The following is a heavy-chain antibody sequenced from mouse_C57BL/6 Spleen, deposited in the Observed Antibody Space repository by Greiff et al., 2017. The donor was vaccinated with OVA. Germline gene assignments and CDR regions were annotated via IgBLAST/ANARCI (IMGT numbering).Heavy chain of an antibody. J-gene: IGHJ4*01. CDR2: ISSGSSTI. D-gene: IGHD2-4*01. CDR1: GFTFSDYG. CDR3: ARGDYDYYAMDY. V-gene: IGHV5-17*01. Sequence: EVKVVESGGGLVKPGGSLKLSCAASGFTFSDYGMHWVRQAPEKGLEWVAYISSGSSTIYYADTVKGRFTISRDNAKNTLFLQMTSLRSEDTAMYYCARGDYDYYAMDYWGQGTSVTVSS.